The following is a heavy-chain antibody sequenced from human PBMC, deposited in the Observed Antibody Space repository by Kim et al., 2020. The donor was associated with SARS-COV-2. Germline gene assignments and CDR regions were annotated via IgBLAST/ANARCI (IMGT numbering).Heavy chain of an antibody. CDR3: ARHLRSLNEPGIAVAGHFDY. J-gene: IGHJ4*02. Sequence: SETLSLTCTVSGGSISSSSYYWGGIRQPPGKGLEWIGSIYYSGSTYYNPSLKSRVTISVDTSKIQFSLKLSSVTAADTAVYYCARHLRSLNEPGIAVAGHFDYWGQGTLVTVSS. CDR1: GGSISSSSYY. CDR2: IYYSGST. V-gene: IGHV4-39*01. D-gene: IGHD6-19*01.